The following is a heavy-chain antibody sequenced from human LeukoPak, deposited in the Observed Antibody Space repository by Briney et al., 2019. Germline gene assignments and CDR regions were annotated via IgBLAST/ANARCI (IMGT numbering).Heavy chain of an antibody. CDR1: GYTFTGYY. J-gene: IGHJ5*02. CDR3: ARDLVEYLNWLSWFDP. Sequence: ASVKVSCKASGYTFTGYYMHWVRQAPGQGLEWMGWINPNSGGTNYAQKFQGRVLMTRDTSISTVYMELSRLTSDDTAVYYCARDLVEYLNWLSWFDPWGQGTLVTVSS. D-gene: IGHD6-6*01. V-gene: IGHV1-2*02. CDR2: INPNSGGT.